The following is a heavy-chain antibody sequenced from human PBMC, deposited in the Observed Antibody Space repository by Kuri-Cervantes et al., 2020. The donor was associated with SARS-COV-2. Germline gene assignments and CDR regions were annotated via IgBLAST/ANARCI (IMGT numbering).Heavy chain of an antibody. CDR3: TRSGPGAISREDGALDI. J-gene: IGHJ3*02. V-gene: IGHV1-45*02. D-gene: IGHD4/OR15-4a*01. CDR2: ITPFNGNT. CDR1: GDTFTYRF. Sequence: SVKVSCKASGDTFTYRFLHWVRQAPGQAPEWRGWITPFNGNTKYAQKFQDRVTITRDRSMNTAYMELSSLRSEDTAMYHCTRSGPGAISREDGALDIWGQGTMVTVSS.